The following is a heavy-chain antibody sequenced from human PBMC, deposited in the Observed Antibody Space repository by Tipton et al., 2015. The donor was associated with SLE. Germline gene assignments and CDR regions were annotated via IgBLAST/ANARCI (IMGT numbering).Heavy chain of an antibody. V-gene: IGHV4-59*01. CDR1: YGSINTFY. J-gene: IGHJ6*02. Sequence: TLSLTCSVSYGSINTFYWSWIRKPPGKSLEWIGHAHSSGTTNYNPSVRSRVTISVDASKNQVSLKLTSVTAADTAIYYCARDPGTRYGMDVWGQGTTVTVSS. D-gene: IGHD3-9*01. CDR3: ARDPGTRYGMDV. CDR2: AHSSGTT.